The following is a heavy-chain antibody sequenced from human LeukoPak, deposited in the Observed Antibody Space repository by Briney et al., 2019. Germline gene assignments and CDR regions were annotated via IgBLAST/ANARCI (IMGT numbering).Heavy chain of an antibody. CDR2: IYYSGST. V-gene: IGHV4-59*08. D-gene: IGHD1-7*01. J-gene: IGHJ3*02. CDR3: ARRTGTTVWNDAFDI. Sequence: SETLSLTCTVSGGSISSYFWTWIRQPPGKGLEWIWYIYYSGSTNYNPSPKSRVTISVDTSKNQFSLELSSVTAADTAVYYCARRTGTTVWNDAFDIWGQGTMVTVSS. CDR1: GGSISSYF.